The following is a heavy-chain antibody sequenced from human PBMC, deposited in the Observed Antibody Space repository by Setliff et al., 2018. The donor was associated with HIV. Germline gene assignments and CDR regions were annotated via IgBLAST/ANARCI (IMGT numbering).Heavy chain of an antibody. CDR1: GGSISGYY. D-gene: IGHD2-2*01. Sequence: SETLSLTCTVSGGSISGYYWSWIRQPAGKRLEWIGRIYSNGNTNYNPSLKGRVTMSVSTSKNQFSLSLSSVTAADTAVYYCTTVVPAAIPYFDYWGQGALVTVSS. V-gene: IGHV4-4*07. J-gene: IGHJ4*02. CDR3: TTVVPAAIPYFDY. CDR2: IYSNGNT.